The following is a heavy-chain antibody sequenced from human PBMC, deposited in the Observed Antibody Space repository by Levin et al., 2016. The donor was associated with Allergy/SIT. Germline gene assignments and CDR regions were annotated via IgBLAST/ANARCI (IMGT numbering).Heavy chain of an antibody. CDR3: ASRVEGSFN. V-gene: IGHV5-51*01. CDR1: GYSFANYW. Sequence: KVSCKASGYSFANYWIGWVRQVPGKGLEWMGIISPHNXFAQYTMSFRGRVTISADESITTAYLQWSSVKASDTAMYYCASRVEGSFNWGQGTLVTVSS. CDR2: ISPHNXFA. J-gene: IGHJ4*02. D-gene: IGHD3-3*01.